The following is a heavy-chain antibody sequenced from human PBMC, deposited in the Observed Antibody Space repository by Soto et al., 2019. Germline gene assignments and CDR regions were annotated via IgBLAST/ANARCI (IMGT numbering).Heavy chain of an antibody. Sequence: SVKVSCKASGGTFSSYAISWVRQAPGQGLAWMGGIIPIFGTANYAQKFQGRVTITADESTSTAYMELSSLRSEDTAVYYCARSIPDCSSTSCYTSWFDPWGQGSLVTVSS. CDR3: ARSIPDCSSTSCYTSWFDP. CDR2: IIPIFGTA. D-gene: IGHD2-2*02. J-gene: IGHJ5*02. CDR1: GGTFSSYA. V-gene: IGHV1-69*13.